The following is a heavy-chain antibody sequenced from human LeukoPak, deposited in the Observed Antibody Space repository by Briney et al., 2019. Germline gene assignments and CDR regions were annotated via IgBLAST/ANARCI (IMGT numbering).Heavy chain of an antibody. Sequence: GGSLRLSCAASGFTFSNYWMHWIRQVPGKGLVWVSHIKYDGSATNYADSVKGRFTISRDNAKNALYLQMNSLRAEDTAVYYCVSGSLQSGYNFDYWGQGALVTVSS. CDR3: VSGSLQSGYNFDY. CDR1: GFTFSNYW. CDR2: IKYDGSAT. J-gene: IGHJ4*02. D-gene: IGHD3-3*01. V-gene: IGHV3-74*01.